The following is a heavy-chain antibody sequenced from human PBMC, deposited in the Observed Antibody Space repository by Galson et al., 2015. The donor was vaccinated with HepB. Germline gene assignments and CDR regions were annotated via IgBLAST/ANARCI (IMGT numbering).Heavy chain of an antibody. D-gene: IGHD5-24*01. CDR1: GGSIISGGYY. CDR3: ARDGDGDKGGTFNI. J-gene: IGHJ3*02. V-gene: IGHV4-31*11. Sequence: TLSLTCAVFGGSIISGGYYWSWIRQHPVKGLEWIGYIYYNGKTYYNPSLKSRISISMDTSQKQFSLRLTSVTAADTAVYYCARDGDGDKGGTFNIWGQGTMVTVSS. CDR2: IYYNGKT.